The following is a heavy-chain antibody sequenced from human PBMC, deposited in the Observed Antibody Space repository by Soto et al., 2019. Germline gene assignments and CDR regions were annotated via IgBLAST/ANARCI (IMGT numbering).Heavy chain of an antibody. CDR2: IYYSGST. Sequence: SETLSLTCTVSGGSISSYYWSWIRQPPGKGLEWIGYIYYSGSTKYNPSLKSRVSISVDTSKNQFSLKLSSVTAADTAVYFCARRYGYGTFDIRAQGTMVTGSS. J-gene: IGHJ3*02. V-gene: IGHV4-59*01. CDR3: ARRYGYGTFDI. CDR1: GGSISSYY. D-gene: IGHD5-18*01.